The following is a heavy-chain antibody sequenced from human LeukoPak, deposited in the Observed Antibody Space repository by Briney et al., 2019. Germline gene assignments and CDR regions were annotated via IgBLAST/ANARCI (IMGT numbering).Heavy chain of an antibody. D-gene: IGHD3-10*01. CDR1: GFTFSTYS. CDR3: ARDITMVRGVFDY. V-gene: IGHV3-48*04. CDR2: ISRSGSTI. J-gene: IGHJ4*02. Sequence: GGSLRLSCAASGFTFSTYSTHWVRQAPGKGLEWVSYISRSGSTISYSDSVKGRFTISRDNAKNSLYLQMNSLRAEDTAVYYCARDITMVRGVFDYWGQGTLVTVSS.